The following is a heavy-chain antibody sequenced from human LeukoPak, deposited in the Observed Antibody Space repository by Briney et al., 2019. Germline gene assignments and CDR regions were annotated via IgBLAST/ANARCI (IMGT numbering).Heavy chain of an antibody. V-gene: IGHV1-18*01. CDR3: ARDLGYYYDSSGYYHYYYYMDA. CDR1: GYTFTSYG. D-gene: IGHD3-22*01. Sequence: GASVKVSCKASGYTFTSYGISWVRQAPGQGLEWMGWISAYNGNTNYAQKLQGRVTMTTDTSTSTAYMELRSLRSDDTAVYYCARDLGYYYDSSGYYHYYYYMDAWGKGTTVTVSS. J-gene: IGHJ6*03. CDR2: ISAYNGNT.